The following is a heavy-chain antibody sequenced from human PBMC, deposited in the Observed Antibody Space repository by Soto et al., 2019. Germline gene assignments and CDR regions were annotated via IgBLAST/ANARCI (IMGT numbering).Heavy chain of an antibody. D-gene: IGHD6-19*01. Sequence: EVQLVESGGGLVQPGGSLRLSCAASGFTFSSFWMHWVRQAPGKGLEWVSRASPDGTSTSYADSVKGRFTISRDNAKNSLYLQMNSLRAEDTAIYYCARDKETAVAPFDYWGQGTLVTVSS. CDR2: ASPDGTST. CDR3: ARDKETAVAPFDY. J-gene: IGHJ4*02. V-gene: IGHV3-74*01. CDR1: GFTFSSFW.